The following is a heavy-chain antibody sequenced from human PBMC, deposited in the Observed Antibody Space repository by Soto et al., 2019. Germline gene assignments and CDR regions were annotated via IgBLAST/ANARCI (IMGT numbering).Heavy chain of an antibody. J-gene: IGHJ5*02. Sequence: QVQLVESGGGVVQPGRSLRLSCAASGFTFSSYGMHWVRQAPGKWLEWVAVISYDGSNKYYADSVKGRFTISRDNSKNTLYLQMNSLRAEDTAVYYCAKSRQGDIAAAGPWGQGTLVTVSS. V-gene: IGHV3-30*18. D-gene: IGHD6-13*01. CDR2: ISYDGSNK. CDR1: GFTFSSYG. CDR3: AKSRQGDIAAAGP.